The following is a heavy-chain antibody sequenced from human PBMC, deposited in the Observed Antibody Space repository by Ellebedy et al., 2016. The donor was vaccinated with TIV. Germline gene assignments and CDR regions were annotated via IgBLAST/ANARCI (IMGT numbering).Heavy chain of an antibody. CDR2: MFHSGST. D-gene: IGHD1-26*01. Sequence: SETLSLXXSVSGFSISGGYYWGWIRQTPGKGLEWIGSMFHSGSTYYNPSLKSRVTISVDTSKNQFSLILSSVTAADTAVYYCARGRGGSYSIPFDYWGQGTLVTVSS. CDR1: GFSISGGYY. J-gene: IGHJ4*02. V-gene: IGHV4-38-2*02. CDR3: ARGRGGSYSIPFDY.